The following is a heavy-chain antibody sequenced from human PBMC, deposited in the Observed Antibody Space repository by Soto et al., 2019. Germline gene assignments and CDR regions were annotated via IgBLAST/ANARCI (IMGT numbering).Heavy chain of an antibody. CDR2: INHSGNT. J-gene: IGHJ4*02. V-gene: IGHV4-34*01. D-gene: IGHD6-19*01. CDR3: GPRGAVADPRGY. CDR1: GGSFSDFY. Sequence: QVQLQQWGAGLLKPSETLSLTCAVYGGSFSDFYWTWIRQLPGKGLEWIGEINHSGNTNYNPSLKDRVAISGDTSKNQFSPHLGSVTAADTAVYYCGPRGAVADPRGYWGQGTLVTVSS.